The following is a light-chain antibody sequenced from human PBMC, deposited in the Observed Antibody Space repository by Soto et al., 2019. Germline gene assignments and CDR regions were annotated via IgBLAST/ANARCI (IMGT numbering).Light chain of an antibody. CDR2: DAS. J-gene: IGKJ5*01. Sequence: EIVLTQSPATLSLSPGERATLSCRASQSVSSYLAWYQQKPGQAPRLLIYDASNRATGIPARFSGSGSGTDFTLTISSLEPEDFAVYYCQQRSNWPRGITFGQGTRLEIK. CDR1: QSVSSY. CDR3: QQRSNWPRGIT. V-gene: IGKV3-11*01.